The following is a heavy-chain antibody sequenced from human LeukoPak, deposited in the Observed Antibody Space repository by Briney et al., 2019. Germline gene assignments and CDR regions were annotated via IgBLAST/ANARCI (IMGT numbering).Heavy chain of an antibody. CDR2: IRSEGSNK. Sequence: GGSLRLSCAASGFTFSYYAMHWVRQAPGKGLEWVAFIRSEGSNKYYADSVKGRFTISRDNAKNSLYLQMNSLRAEDTAVYYCARGIMTPYYMDVWGKGTTVTVSS. CDR1: GFTFSYYA. J-gene: IGHJ6*03. CDR3: ARGIMTPYYMDV. V-gene: IGHV3-30*02. D-gene: IGHD3-16*01.